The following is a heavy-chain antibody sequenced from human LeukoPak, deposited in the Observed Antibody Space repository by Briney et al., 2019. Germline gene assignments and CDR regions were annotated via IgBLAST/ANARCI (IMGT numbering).Heavy chain of an antibody. CDR1: GGTFSSYA. V-gene: IGHV1-69*04. CDR3: ARENSRMIVVDYFDY. Sequence: GSSVKVSCKASGGTFSSYAISWVRQASGQGLEWMGRIIPILGIANYAQKFQGRVTITADKSTTTAYMELSSLRSEDMAVYYCARENSRMIVVDYFDYWGQGTLVTVSS. CDR2: IIPILGIA. D-gene: IGHD3-22*01. J-gene: IGHJ4*02.